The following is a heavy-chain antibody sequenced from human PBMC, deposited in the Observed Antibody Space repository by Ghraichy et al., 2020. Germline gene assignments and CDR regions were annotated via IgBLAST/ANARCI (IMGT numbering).Heavy chain of an antibody. CDR1: GGSFSGYY. V-gene: IGHV4-34*01. J-gene: IGHJ4*02. D-gene: IGHD6-13*01. CDR2: INHSGST. CDR3: ARGGSSSWYAYFDY. Sequence: TLSLTCAVYGGSFSGYYWSWIRQPPGKGLEWIGEINHSGSTNYNPSLKSRVTISVDTSKNQFSLKLSSVTAADTAVYYCARGGSSSWYAYFDYWGQGTLVTVSS.